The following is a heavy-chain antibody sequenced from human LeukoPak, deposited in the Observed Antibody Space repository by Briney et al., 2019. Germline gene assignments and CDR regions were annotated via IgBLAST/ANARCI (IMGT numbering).Heavy chain of an antibody. CDR1: GGSITNTNY. V-gene: IGHV4-4*02. Sequence: KPSETLSLTCGVSGGSITNTNYWTWVRQPPGKGLEWIGEVNLQGSTNYNPSLMGRVAISVGTSENHISLQLTSVTAADTAVYYCAREGGPYRPLDYSGQGTLVTVSS. CDR2: VNLQGST. J-gene: IGHJ4*02. CDR3: AREGGPYRPLDY.